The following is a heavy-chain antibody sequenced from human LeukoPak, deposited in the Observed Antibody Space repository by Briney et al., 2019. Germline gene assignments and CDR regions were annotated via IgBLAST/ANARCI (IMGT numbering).Heavy chain of an antibody. CDR1: DGSISSSSYY. J-gene: IGHJ4*02. D-gene: IGHD3-3*01. V-gene: IGHV4-39*07. CDR3: ARDNDFWSGYYY. CDR2: IYYSGST. Sequence: SETLSLTCTVSDGSISSSSYYWGWIRQPTGKGLEWIGSIYYSGSTYYNPSLKSRVTISVDTSKNQFSLKLSSVTAADTAVYYCARDNDFWSGYYYWGQGTLVTVSS.